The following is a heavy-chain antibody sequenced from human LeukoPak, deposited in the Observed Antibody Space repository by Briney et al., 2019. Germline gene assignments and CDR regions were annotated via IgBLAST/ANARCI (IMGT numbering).Heavy chain of an antibody. J-gene: IGHJ4*02. CDR1: GFTFNNYA. V-gene: IGHV3-23*01. CDR3: AKERGYYGSGNYYKDY. CDR2: ISGSGGST. D-gene: IGHD3-10*01. Sequence: GGSLRLSCAASGFTFNNYAMNWVRQAPGKGLEWVSVISGSGGSTYYADPVKGRFHISRDNSKNTLYLQMNILRAEDTAVYYCAKERGYYGSGNYYKDYWGQGTLVTVSS.